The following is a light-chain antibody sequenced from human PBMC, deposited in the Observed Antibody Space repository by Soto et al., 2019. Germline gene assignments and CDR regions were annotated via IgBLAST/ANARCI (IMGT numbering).Light chain of an antibody. CDR1: NSDVGGYNY. Sequence: QSALAQPASVSGSPGQSITISCTGTNSDVGGYNYVSWYQQHPGKAPELMIYEVSHRPSGVSNRFSGSKSDNTASLTISGLQAEDEADYYCSSYTSISTLYVFGTGTKGHRP. CDR2: EVS. J-gene: IGLJ1*01. V-gene: IGLV2-14*01. CDR3: SSYTSISTLYV.